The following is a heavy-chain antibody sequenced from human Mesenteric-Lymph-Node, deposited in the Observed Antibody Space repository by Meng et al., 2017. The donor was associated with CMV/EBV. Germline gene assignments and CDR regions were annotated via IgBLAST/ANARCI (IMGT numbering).Heavy chain of an antibody. Sequence: LTFAISGDSVSSNRATWYWIRQSPSRGLEWLGRTYYRSKWNNDYAVSVKSRIAINPDTAKNQFSLQLNSVTPEDTAVYYCLRDGTWGHWGQGTLVTVSS. J-gene: IGHJ4*02. CDR3: LRDGTWGH. CDR1: GDSVSSNRAT. D-gene: IGHD3-16*01. V-gene: IGHV6-1*01. CDR2: TYYRSKWNN.